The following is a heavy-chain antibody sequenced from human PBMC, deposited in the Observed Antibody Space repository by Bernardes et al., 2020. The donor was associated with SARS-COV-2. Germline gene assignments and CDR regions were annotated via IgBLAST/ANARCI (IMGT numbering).Heavy chain of an antibody. J-gene: IGHJ4*02. V-gene: IGHV4-39*01. CDR1: GGSISISTYY. CDR3: AGQRRRGPMVATIGDFVY. CDR2: IFYSGST. D-gene: IGHD5-12*01. Sequence: SESLSLTCTVSGGSISISTYYWGWLLQPPGRGLEWIGSIFYSGSTHYNPSLKSRVTISVDTSKNQFSLKLGSVTAADTAVYYCAGQRRRGPMVATIGDFVYCGQSTLVVVSS.